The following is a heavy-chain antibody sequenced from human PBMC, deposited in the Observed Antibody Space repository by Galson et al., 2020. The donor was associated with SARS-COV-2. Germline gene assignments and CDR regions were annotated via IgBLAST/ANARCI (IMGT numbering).Heavy chain of an antibody. CDR1: VFTFSSYS. CDR2: ISSSSSYI. V-gene: IGHV3-21*01. D-gene: IGHD3-16*02. Sequence: KIGQSLKISCAPSVFTFSSYSMNWVRQAPGKGLEWVSSISSSSSYIYYADSVKGRFTISRDNAKNSLYLQMNSLRAEDTAVYYCAREFMITFGGVIPDYYYDYGMDVWGQGTTVTVSS. CDR3: AREFMITFGGVIPDYYYDYGMDV. J-gene: IGHJ6*02.